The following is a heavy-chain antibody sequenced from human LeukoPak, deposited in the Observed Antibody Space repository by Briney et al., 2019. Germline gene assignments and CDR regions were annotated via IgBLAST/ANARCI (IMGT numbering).Heavy chain of an antibody. J-gene: IGHJ4*02. D-gene: IGHD6-19*01. V-gene: IGHV3-53*01. CDR1: GFTVDSNY. CDR3: AKDSVQWLVTYYFDY. CDR2: IYTGGNT. Sequence: GGSLRLSCAASGFTVDSNYLSWVRQAPGKGLEWVSTIYTGGNTYYAASVKGRFTISRDNSKNTLYLQMNSLRAEDTAVYYCAKDSVQWLVTYYFDYWGQGTLVTVSS.